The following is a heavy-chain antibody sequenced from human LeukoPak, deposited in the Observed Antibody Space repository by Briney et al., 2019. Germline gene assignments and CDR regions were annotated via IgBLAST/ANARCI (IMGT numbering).Heavy chain of an antibody. CDR1: GYTFTGYY. CDR2: INPNSGGT. Sequence: AAVKVSCKASGYTFTGYYMHWVRQAPGQGLEWMGWINPNSGGTNYAQKFHGRVTMTRDTSISTAYMELSRLRSDDTAVYYCARDSHYDILTGYYFGGYWGQGTLVTVSS. J-gene: IGHJ4*02. D-gene: IGHD3-9*01. V-gene: IGHV1-2*02. CDR3: ARDSHYDILTGYYFGGY.